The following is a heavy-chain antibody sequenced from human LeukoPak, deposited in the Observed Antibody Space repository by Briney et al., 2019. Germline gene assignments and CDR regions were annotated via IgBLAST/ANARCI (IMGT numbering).Heavy chain of an antibody. J-gene: IGHJ6*02. D-gene: IGHD6-13*01. CDR3: AATIAANTDYFGMDV. Sequence: SVKVSCKASGFTFTTSAIQWVRQARGQRLEWIGWIVVGRDSTNYAQKFQQRVTITRDMATATAYMELSSLRSDDTAVYYCAATIAANTDYFGMDVWGQGTTVTVSS. V-gene: IGHV1-58*02. CDR1: GFTFTTSA. CDR2: IVVGRDST.